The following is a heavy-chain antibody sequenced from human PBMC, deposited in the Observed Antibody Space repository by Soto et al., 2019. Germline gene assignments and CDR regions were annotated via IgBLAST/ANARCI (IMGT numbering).Heavy chain of an antibody. CDR3: ARDRSPAAITGPDAFDI. CDR1: GGTFSSYT. D-gene: IGHD2-2*01. CDR2: IIPILGIA. V-gene: IGHV1-69*04. J-gene: IGHJ3*02. Sequence: ASVKVSCKASGGTFSSYTISRVRQAPGQGLEWMGRIIPILGIANYAQKFQGRVTITADKSTSTAYMELSSLRSEDTAVYYCARDRSPAAITGPDAFDIWGQGTMVTV.